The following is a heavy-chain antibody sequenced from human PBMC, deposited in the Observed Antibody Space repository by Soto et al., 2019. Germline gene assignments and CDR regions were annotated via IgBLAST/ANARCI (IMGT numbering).Heavy chain of an antibody. CDR1: GDSISNYY. D-gene: IGHD1-1*01. CDR2: MYYSGKT. CDR3: ARHLDPYFYGMDV. Sequence: LSLTCTVSGDSISNYYWGWIRQPPGKGLEWIGYMYYSGKTNYNPSLKSRVSTSVDTSKNLFSLKLNSVTAADTAVYYCARHLDPYFYGMDVWGQGTTVTVSS. J-gene: IGHJ6*02. V-gene: IGHV4-59*01.